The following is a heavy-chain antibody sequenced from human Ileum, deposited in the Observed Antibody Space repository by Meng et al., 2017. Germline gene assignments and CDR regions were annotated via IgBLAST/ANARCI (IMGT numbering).Heavy chain of an antibody. Sequence: QVQLQESGPGVVRSSGTLYLTCAVPSGSMSSNTYWSWVRQPPGKGLEWIGQIAHSGSAYYNPSLKSRVTMSVDKSKSQFSLMLTSVTAADTAIYYCARHGGYSQDFWGQGTLVTVSS. CDR2: IAHSGSA. V-gene: IGHV4-4*02. D-gene: IGHD4-23*01. CDR1: SGSMSSNTY. CDR3: ARHGGYSQDF. J-gene: IGHJ4*02.